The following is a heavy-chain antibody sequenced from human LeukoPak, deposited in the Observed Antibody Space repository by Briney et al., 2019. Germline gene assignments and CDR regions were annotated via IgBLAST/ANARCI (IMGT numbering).Heavy chain of an antibody. CDR2: ISSSSSYI. CDR1: GFTFSSYN. Sequence: GGSLRLSCAASGFTFSSYNMNWVRQAPGKGLKWVSSISSSSSYIYYADSVKGRFTISRDNAKNSLYLQMNSLRAEDTAVYYCARDKNSEITTVDYWGQGTLVTVSS. CDR3: ARDKNSEITTVDY. D-gene: IGHD4-17*01. J-gene: IGHJ4*02. V-gene: IGHV3-21*01.